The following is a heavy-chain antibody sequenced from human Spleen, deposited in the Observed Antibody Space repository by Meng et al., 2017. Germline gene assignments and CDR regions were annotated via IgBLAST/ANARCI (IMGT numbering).Heavy chain of an antibody. Sequence: SETLSLTCTVSGGSVSSYNYYWIWIRQPAGKGLEWIGRIYASGRTDYNPSLKRRVTISADTSKNQFSLRLTSVTAADTAVYYCARGTGGIGYYYYYGMDVWGQGTTVTVSS. V-gene: IGHV4-61*02. CDR2: IYASGRT. D-gene: IGHD7-27*01. CDR1: GGSVSSYNYY. J-gene: IGHJ6*02. CDR3: ARGTGGIGYYYYYGMDV.